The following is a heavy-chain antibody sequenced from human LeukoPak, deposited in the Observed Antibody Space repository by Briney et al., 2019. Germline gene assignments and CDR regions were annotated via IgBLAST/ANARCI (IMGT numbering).Heavy chain of an antibody. CDR3: ATSPGGWEPLP. D-gene: IGHD1-26*01. Sequence: GGSLRLSCAASGFTVSSNYMSWVRQAPGKGLEWVSVIYSGGSTYYADSVKGRFTISRDNSKSTLYLQMNSLRAEDTAVYYCATSPGGWEPLPWGQGTLVTVSS. CDR1: GFTVSSNY. V-gene: IGHV3-53*01. J-gene: IGHJ5*02. CDR2: IYSGGST.